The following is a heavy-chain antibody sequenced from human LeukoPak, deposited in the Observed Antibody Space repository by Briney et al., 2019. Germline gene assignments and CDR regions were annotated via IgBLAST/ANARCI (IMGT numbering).Heavy chain of an antibody. J-gene: IGHJ4*02. CDR2: IYPNSGGT. CDR1: GYTFTGYY. CDR3: ARGKPIAYYYDSSGQRGDY. Sequence: ASVKVSCKASGYTFTGYYMHWVRQAPGQGLEWMGRIYPNSGGTNYAQKFQGRVTMTRDTSISTAYMELSRLRSDDTAVYYCARGKPIAYYYDSSGQRGDYWGQGTLVTVSS. V-gene: IGHV1-2*06. D-gene: IGHD3-22*01.